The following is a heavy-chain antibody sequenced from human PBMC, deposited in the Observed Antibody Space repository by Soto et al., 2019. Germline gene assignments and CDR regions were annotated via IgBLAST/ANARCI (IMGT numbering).Heavy chain of an antibody. V-gene: IGHV3-21*04. Sequence: GGSLRLSCAASGFTFSSYSLNWVRQAPGKGLEWVSSISSSSSYINYADSLKGRFTISRDNAKNTLYLQMNSLRAEDSAVYYCAKSIDFWSGSYDFWGQGTLVTVSS. CDR1: GFTFSSYS. J-gene: IGHJ4*02. D-gene: IGHD3-3*01. CDR2: ISSSSSYI. CDR3: AKSIDFWSGSYDF.